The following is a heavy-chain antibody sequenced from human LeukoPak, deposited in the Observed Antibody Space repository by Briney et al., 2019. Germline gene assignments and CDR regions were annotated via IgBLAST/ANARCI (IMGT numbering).Heavy chain of an antibody. CDR2: INPNSGGT. J-gene: IGHJ3*02. CDR1: GYTFTGYY. D-gene: IGHD2-21*01. CDR3: ARGTLDYCGGDCYPDAFDI. Sequence: ASVKVSCKASGYTFTGYYMHWVRQAPGQGLEWMGWINPNSGGTNYAQKFQGRVTMTRDTSISTAYMELSRLRSDDTAVYYCARGTLDYCGGDCYPDAFDIWGQGTMVTVSS. V-gene: IGHV1-2*02.